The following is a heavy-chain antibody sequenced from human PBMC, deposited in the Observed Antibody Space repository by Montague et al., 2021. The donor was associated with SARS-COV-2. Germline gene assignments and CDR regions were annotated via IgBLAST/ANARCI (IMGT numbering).Heavy chain of an antibody. Sequence: SQTQSLTYAVYGGSFSGFHWTWIRQPPGKGLEYIGEINHSGSTNYNPSLKSRVTISVDTSKNQFSLKLSSVTAADTAIYYCARGKEDLTMVVVVITASSYYLDYWGQGTLVTVSS. D-gene: IGHD3-22*01. J-gene: IGHJ4*02. V-gene: IGHV4-34*01. CDR3: ARGKEDLTMVVVVITASSYYLDY. CDR2: INHSGST. CDR1: GGSFSGFH.